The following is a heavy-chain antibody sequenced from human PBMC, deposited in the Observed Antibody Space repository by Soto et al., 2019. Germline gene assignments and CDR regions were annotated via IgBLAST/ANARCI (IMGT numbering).Heavy chain of an antibody. CDR3: ARGGGGYYPFQFDY. V-gene: IGHV3-20*04. Sequence: EVQLVESGGGVVRPGGSLRLSCAASGFTFDDDGMSWVRQAPGKGLEWVSGLNWNGDSTSYADSVKGRFTISRDNAKNSLYLQMNSLRAEDTALYYCARGGGGYYPFQFDYWGQGTLVTVSS. J-gene: IGHJ4*02. CDR1: GFTFDDDG. CDR2: LNWNGDST. D-gene: IGHD1-26*01.